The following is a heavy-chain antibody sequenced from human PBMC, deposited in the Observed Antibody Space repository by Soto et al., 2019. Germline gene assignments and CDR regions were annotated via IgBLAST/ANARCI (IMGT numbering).Heavy chain of an antibody. J-gene: IGHJ4*02. Sequence: QVQLVQSGAEVKKPGSSVKVSCKASGGTFSSYSINWVRQAPGQGLEWMGEIIPIFGTANYAQKFQGRVTITADEATSTASMELSSLRYEDTAVYYCARDGGRHSGGIDYWGQGTLVTVS. V-gene: IGHV1-69*01. CDR2: IIPIFGTA. D-gene: IGHD1-26*01. CDR1: GGTFSSYS. CDR3: ARDGGRHSGGIDY.